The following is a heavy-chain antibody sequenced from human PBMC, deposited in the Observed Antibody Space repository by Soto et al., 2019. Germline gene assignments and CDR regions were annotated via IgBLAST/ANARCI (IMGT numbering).Heavy chain of an antibody. CDR1: GCTFSTYE. CDR2: ITGSGGAI. J-gene: IGHJ6*02. V-gene: IGHV3-48*03. Sequence: EVELVEAGGGLVQPGGALRLSCTASGCTFSTYEMNWVRQAPGKGLDWVAYITGSGGAIYFADSLKGRFSISRDNAKNELYLEMNSMIAEVTAVYYCAIVQTELKPAIITHYYGMDVCSQGTTGTGSS. CDR3: AIVQTELKPAIITHYYGMDV. D-gene: IGHD3-10*01.